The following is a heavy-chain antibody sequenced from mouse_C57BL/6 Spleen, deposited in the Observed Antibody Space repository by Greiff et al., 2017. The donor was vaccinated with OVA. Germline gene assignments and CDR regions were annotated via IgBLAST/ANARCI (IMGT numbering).Heavy chain of an antibody. D-gene: IGHD2-4*01. V-gene: IGHV1-75*01. CDR2: IFPGSGST. J-gene: IGHJ4*01. CDR3: AHYDYDGYAMDY. CDR1: GYTFTDYY. Sequence: QVQLKESGPELVKPGASVKISCKASGYTFTDYYINWVKQRPGQGLEWIGWIFPGSGSTYYNEKFKGKATLTVDKSSSTAYMLLSSLTSEDSAVYFCAHYDYDGYAMDYWGQGTSVTVSS.